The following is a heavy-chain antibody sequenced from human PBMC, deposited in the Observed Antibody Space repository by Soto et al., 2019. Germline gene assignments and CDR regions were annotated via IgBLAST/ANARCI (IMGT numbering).Heavy chain of an antibody. CDR3: AKELDTAYDY. J-gene: IGHJ4*02. V-gene: IGHV3-30*18. D-gene: IGHD5-18*01. Sequence: GGSLRLSCAASGFTFSSYGMHWVRQAPGKGLEWVAVISYDGSNKYYADSVKGRFTISRDNSKNTLYLQMNSLRAEDTAVYYCAKELDTAYDYWGQGTLVNVSS. CDR1: GFTFSSYG. CDR2: ISYDGSNK.